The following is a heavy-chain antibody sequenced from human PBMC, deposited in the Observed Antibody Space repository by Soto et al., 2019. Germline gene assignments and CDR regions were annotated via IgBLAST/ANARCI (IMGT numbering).Heavy chain of an antibody. D-gene: IGHD3-22*01. V-gene: IGHV4-39*01. J-gene: IGHJ4*02. Sequence: SETLSLTCTVSGGSISSSSYYWGWIRQPPGKGLEWIGSIYYSGSTYYNPSLKSRVTISVDTSKNQFSLKLSSVTAADTAVYYCARHRYYYDSSGYYQRNFDYWGQGTLVTVS. CDR1: GGSISSSSYY. CDR3: ARHRYYYDSSGYYQRNFDY. CDR2: IYYSGST.